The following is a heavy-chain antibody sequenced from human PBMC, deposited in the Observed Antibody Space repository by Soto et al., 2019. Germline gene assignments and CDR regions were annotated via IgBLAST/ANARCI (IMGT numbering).Heavy chain of an antibody. D-gene: IGHD3-22*01. Sequence: QVQLQESGPGLVKPSQTLSLTCTVSGGSINTGGYYWSWIRQHPGKGLEWVGYIYYSGSTYYNPSLRSRVTMSVDTSKNQFFLKLSSVTAADTAVYYCAREDRGVVVTWGQGTLVTVSS. CDR2: IYYSGST. CDR1: GGSINTGGYY. J-gene: IGHJ5*02. CDR3: AREDRGVVVT. V-gene: IGHV4-31*03.